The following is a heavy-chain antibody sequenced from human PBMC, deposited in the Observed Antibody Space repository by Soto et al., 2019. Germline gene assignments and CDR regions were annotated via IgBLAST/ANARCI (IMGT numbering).Heavy chain of an antibody. J-gene: IGHJ3*02. CDR3: ARGYGDYGDAFDI. V-gene: IGHV4-30-2*01. Sequence: SETLSLTCAVSGGSISSGGYSWSWIRQPPGKGLEWIGYIYHSGSTYYNPSLKSRVTISVDRSKNQFSLKLSSVTAADTAVYYCARGYGDYGDAFDIWGQGTMVTVSS. CDR1: GGSISSGGYS. D-gene: IGHD4-17*01. CDR2: IYHSGST.